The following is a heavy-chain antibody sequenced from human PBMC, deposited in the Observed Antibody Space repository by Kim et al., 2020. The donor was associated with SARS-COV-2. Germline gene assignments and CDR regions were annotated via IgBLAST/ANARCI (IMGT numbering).Heavy chain of an antibody. CDR2: ISASGGSP. CDR1: ESPFSSYA. CDR3: AKYPTGYFSFYF. J-gene: IGHJ4*02. D-gene: IGHD3-9*01. Sequence: GGSLDSPVQPLESPFSSYAMSWVRQAPGKGLEWVSAISASGGSPYYVDSVKGRFTISRDNSKNTLYLQLNSLRDEDTAVYYCAKYPTGYFSFYFWGQGTLVAVS. V-gene: IGHV3-23*01.